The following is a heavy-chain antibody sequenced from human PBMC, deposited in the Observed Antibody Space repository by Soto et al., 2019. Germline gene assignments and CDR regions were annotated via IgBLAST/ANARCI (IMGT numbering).Heavy chain of an antibody. V-gene: IGHV4-34*01. Sequence: QVQLQQWGAGLLKPSETLSLTCAVYGGSFSGYYWSWIRQPPGKGLEWIGEINHSGSTNYNPSLKSRVTISVDTSKNQFSLKLSSVTAADTAEYYCARGTWVRSAFDIWGQGTMVTVPS. D-gene: IGHD3-10*01. J-gene: IGHJ3*02. CDR1: GGSFSGYY. CDR2: INHSGST. CDR3: ARGTWVRSAFDI.